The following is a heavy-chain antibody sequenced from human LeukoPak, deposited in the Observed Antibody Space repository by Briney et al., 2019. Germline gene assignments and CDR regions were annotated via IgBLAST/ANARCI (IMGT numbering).Heavy chain of an antibody. CDR3: VKDGRSTERGGGAFDI. J-gene: IGHJ3*02. Sequence: PGGSLRLSCVASGFTFSNYGMHWVRQAPGKGLEWVAFTRFDGTKKYYADSVKGRFTISRDNSKNTLYLQMNSLRVEDTAVYYCVKDGRSTERGGGAFDIWGQGTMVTVSS. V-gene: IGHV3-30*02. CDR1: GFTFSNYG. CDR2: TRFDGTKK. D-gene: IGHD3-16*01.